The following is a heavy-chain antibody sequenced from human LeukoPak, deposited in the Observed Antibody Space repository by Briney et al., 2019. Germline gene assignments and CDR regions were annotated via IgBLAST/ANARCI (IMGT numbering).Heavy chain of an antibody. D-gene: IGHD3-10*02. V-gene: IGHV1-8*01. CDR2: MNPNSGNT. J-gene: IGHJ5*02. Sequence: ASVKVSCKASGYIFTSYDINWVRQATGQGLEWMGWMNPNSGNTGYAQKFQGRVTMTRNTSISTAYMELSSLRSEDTAVYYCARRSYIRGGKYRNWFDPWGQGTLVTVSS. CDR3: ARRSYIRGGKYRNWFDP. CDR1: GYIFTSYD.